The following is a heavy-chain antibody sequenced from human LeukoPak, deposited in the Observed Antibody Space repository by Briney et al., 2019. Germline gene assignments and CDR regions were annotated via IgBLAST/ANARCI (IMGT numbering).Heavy chain of an antibody. J-gene: IGHJ4*02. CDR2: ISDSGST. Sequence: SETLSLTCVVSGGSLSTHHWSWIRQSPGRGLEWIGYISDSGSTNYNPSLKSRVTISVDTSKNQFSLMLSSVTAADTAVYYCARGYGSSAYYPFNYWGQGTLVTVSS. CDR3: ARGYGSSAYYPFNY. CDR1: GGSLSTHH. V-gene: IGHV4-59*11. D-gene: IGHD3-22*01.